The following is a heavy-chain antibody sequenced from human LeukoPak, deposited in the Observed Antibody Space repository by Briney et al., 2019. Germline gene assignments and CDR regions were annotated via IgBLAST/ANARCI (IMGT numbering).Heavy chain of an antibody. CDR3: ARENIVVVTAIRDAFDI. Sequence: PGGSLRLSCAASGFTFSSYIMNWVRQAPGKRLDWVSYISSGSSTIYYADSVKGRFTISRDNAKNSLCLQMNSLRDEDTAVYYCARENIVVVTAIRDAFDIWGQGTMVTVSS. CDR2: ISSGSSTI. J-gene: IGHJ3*02. D-gene: IGHD2-21*02. V-gene: IGHV3-48*02. CDR1: GFTFSSYI.